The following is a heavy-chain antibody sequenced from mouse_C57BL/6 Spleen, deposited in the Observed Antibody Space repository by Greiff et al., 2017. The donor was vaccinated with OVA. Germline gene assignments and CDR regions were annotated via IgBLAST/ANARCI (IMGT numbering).Heavy chain of an antibody. CDR2: IHPNSGST. V-gene: IGHV1-64*01. CDR1: GYTFTSYW. CDR3: AKEDLLLLDY. J-gene: IGHJ2*01. D-gene: IGHD1-1*01. Sequence: QVQLQQPGAELVKPGASVKLSCKASGYTFTSYWMHWVKQRPGQGLEWIGMIHPNSGSTNYNEKFKSKATLSVDKSSSTAYMQLSSLTSEDSAVYYCAKEDLLLLDYWGQGTTLTVSS.